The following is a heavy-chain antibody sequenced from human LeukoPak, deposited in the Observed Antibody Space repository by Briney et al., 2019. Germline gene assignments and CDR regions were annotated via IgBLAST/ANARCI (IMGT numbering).Heavy chain of an antibody. CDR1: GGSFSYYY. CDR2: INHSGIT. J-gene: IGHJ4*02. D-gene: IGHD3-10*01. Sequence: PSETLSLTCAVYGGSFSYYYWSWIRQPPGKGLEWIGEINHSGITNYNPSLKSRVTISADTPKNQFSLKLTSVTAADTAVYYCARVGSKLWFGELLYYFDYWGQGTLVTVSS. V-gene: IGHV4-34*01. CDR3: ARVGSKLWFGELLYYFDY.